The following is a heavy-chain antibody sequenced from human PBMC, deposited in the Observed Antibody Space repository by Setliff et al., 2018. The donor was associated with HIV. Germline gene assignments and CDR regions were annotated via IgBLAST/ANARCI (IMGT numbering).Heavy chain of an antibody. V-gene: IGHV4-34*01. CDR1: VGSFSGHY. CDR3: ARGQDLGATWTGYYYYYMDV. Sequence: SETLSLTCAVYVGSFSGHYWIWIRQPPGKGLEWIGETNPSGSTKYYPSLKSRVTISVDRSKNQFSLKLTSVTAADTAVYYCARGQDLGATWTGYYYYYMDVWGKGTTVTVSS. J-gene: IGHJ6*03. CDR2: TNPSGST. D-gene: IGHD1-26*01.